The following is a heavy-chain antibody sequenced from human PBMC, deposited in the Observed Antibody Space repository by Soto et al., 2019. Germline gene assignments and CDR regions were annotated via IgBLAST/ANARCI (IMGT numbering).Heavy chain of an antibody. CDR1: GGSISSGGYY. Sequence: PSETLSLTCTVSGGSISSGGYYWSWIRQHPGKGLEWIGYIYYSGSTYYNPSLKSRVTISVDTSKNQFSLKLSSVTAADTAVYYCARGSGIAAAGTFVLGYWGQGTLVTVSS. CDR2: IYYSGST. V-gene: IGHV4-31*03. D-gene: IGHD6-13*01. CDR3: ARGSGIAAAGTFVLGY. J-gene: IGHJ4*02.